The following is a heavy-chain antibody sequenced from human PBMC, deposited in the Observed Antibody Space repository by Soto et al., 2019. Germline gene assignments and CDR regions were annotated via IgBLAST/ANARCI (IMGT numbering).Heavy chain of an antibody. CDR2: ISSTSDYI. V-gene: IGHV3-21*01. CDR3: ARDIPAGASYFEY. D-gene: IGHD6-13*01. Sequence: GGSLRLSCAASGFTFSSYSMNWVRQAPGKGLEWLSSISSTSDYISYADSVKGRFTISRDNAKNSLYLQMNALRAEDTATYYCARDIPAGASYFEYWGQGTLVTVSS. J-gene: IGHJ4*02. CDR1: GFTFSSYS.